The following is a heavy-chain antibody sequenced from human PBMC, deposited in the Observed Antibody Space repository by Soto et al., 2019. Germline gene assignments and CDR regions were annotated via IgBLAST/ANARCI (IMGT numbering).Heavy chain of an antibody. D-gene: IGHD3-3*01. Sequence: GGSLRLSCAASGFTFSSYSMNWVRQAPGKGLEWVSSISSSSSYIYYADSVKGRFTISRDNAKNSLYLQMNSLRAEDTAVYYCARVYDFWSGYPNYWGQGTLVTVSS. CDR2: ISSSSSYI. CDR1: GFTFSSYS. CDR3: ARVYDFWSGYPNY. V-gene: IGHV3-21*01. J-gene: IGHJ4*02.